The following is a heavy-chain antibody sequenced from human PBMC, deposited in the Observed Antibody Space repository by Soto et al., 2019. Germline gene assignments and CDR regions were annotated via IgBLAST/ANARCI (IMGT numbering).Heavy chain of an antibody. CDR1: EGTFNSYA. CDR2: IIPFYNTL. Sequence: QAQVVQSGAEVRKPGSSVKLSCKASEGTFNSYAIAWVRQAPGQGLEWMGGIIPFYNTLNYAQKFQDSVTLTAYDSMSAVYVEQSSLRSDDTAVYDCAADASRWYHYCFSSWAQGTRVNVSA. V-gene: IGHV1-69*01. D-gene: IGHD6-13*01. J-gene: IGHJ4*02. CDR3: AADASRWYHYCFSS.